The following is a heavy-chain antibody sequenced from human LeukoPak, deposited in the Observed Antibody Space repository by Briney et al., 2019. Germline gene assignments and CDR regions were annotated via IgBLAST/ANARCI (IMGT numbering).Heavy chain of an antibody. CDR2: IRSKANSYAT. CDR3: AKDCSYGYSFDY. D-gene: IGHD5-18*01. Sequence: GGSLKLSCAASGFTFSGSAMHWVRQASGKGLEWVGRIRSKANSYATAYAASVKGRFTISRDNSKNTLYLQMNSLRAEDTAVYYCAKDCSYGYSFDYWGQGTLVTVSS. J-gene: IGHJ4*02. CDR1: GFTFSGSA. V-gene: IGHV3-73*01.